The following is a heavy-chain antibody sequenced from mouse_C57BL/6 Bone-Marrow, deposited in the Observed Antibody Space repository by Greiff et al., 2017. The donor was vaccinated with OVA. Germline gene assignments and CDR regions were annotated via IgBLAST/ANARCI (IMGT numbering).Heavy chain of an antibody. CDR2: INPYNGGT. Sequence: VQLQQSGPVLVKPGASVKMSCKASGYTFTDYYMNWVKQSHGKSLEWIGVINPYNGGTSYHQKFTGKATLTVDNSSSTAYMELNSLTSEDSAVYYCARADYGSSLGYFDYWGQGTTLTVSS. D-gene: IGHD1-1*01. J-gene: IGHJ2*01. CDR1: GYTFTDYY. CDR3: ARADYGSSLGYFDY. V-gene: IGHV1-19*01.